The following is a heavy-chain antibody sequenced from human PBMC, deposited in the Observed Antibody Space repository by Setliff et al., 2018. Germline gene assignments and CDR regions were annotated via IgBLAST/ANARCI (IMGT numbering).Heavy chain of an antibody. J-gene: IGHJ4*02. CDR1: GFTFSNYW. D-gene: IGHD4-17*01. CDR2: IYTDGTIT. Sequence: GGSLRLSCAASGFTFSNYWMHWVRQAPGKGLVLVSRIYTDGTITSYADSVKGRFTISRDNSKNTVDLQMNSLRADDTAVYYCARDPTVSDWGQGTLVTVSS. V-gene: IGHV3-74*01. CDR3: ARDPTVSD.